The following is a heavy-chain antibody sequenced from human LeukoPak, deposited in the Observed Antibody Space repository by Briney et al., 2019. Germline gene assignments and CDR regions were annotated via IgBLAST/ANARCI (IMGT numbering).Heavy chain of an antibody. CDR2: IYSGDSDT. Sequence: GESPKICCDASGYIFSSCWIGGGRQMARRDLGWRGIIYSGDSDTKYNPSFESDVITSADTPISPAYLHWTSLTASGTAMYYCASHTPPYYYDNSGYEHWGQGTLVTVSS. J-gene: IGHJ1*01. CDR1: GYIFSSCW. D-gene: IGHD3-22*01. V-gene: IGHV5-51*01. CDR3: ASHTPPYYYDNSGYEH.